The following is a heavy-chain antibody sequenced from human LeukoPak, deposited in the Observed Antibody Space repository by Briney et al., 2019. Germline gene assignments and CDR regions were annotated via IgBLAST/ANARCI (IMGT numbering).Heavy chain of an antibody. J-gene: IGHJ4*02. D-gene: IGHD6-13*01. CDR3: ARDPRIAAASYFDF. CDR2: IYHSGNT. CDR1: GYSISNGFY. Sequence: SETLSLTCTVSGYSISNGFYWGWIRQPPGRGLEWFGSIYHSGNTYYNPSLKSRVTISVDKSKNQFSLKLRSVTAADTAVYYCARDPRIAAASYFDFWGQGTLVTVSS. V-gene: IGHV4-38-2*02.